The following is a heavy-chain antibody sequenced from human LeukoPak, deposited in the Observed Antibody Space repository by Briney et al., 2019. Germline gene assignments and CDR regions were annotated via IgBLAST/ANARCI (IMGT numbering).Heavy chain of an antibody. CDR2: IYPGDSDT. Sequence: GESLKISCKGSGYSFTSYWIGWVRQMPGKGLEWMGIIYPGDSDTRYSPSFQGQVTISADKSISTAYLQWSSLKASDTAMYYCARHQASRWELLLTYDYWGQGTLVTVSS. V-gene: IGHV5-51*01. CDR3: ARHQASRWELLLTYDY. CDR1: GYSFTSYW. D-gene: IGHD1-26*01. J-gene: IGHJ4*02.